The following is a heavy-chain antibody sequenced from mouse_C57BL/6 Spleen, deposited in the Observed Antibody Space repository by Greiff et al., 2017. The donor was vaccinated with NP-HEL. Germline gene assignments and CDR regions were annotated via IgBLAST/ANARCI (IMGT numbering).Heavy chain of an antibody. Sequence: VQLQQSGAELARPGASVKMSCKASGYTFTSYTLHWVKQRPGQGLEWIGYINPSSGYTKYNQKFKDKATLTADKSSSTAYMQLSSLTSEDSAVYYCASSNWADYWGQGTTLTVSS. CDR2: INPSSGYT. CDR3: ASSNWADY. CDR1: GYTFTSYT. V-gene: IGHV1-4*01. J-gene: IGHJ2*01. D-gene: IGHD4-1*01.